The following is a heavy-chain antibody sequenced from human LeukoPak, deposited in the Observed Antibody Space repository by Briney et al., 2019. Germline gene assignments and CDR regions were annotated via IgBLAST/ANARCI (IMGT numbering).Heavy chain of an antibody. CDR3: ARDTLGEGEDANYAVYYFDY. D-gene: IGHD4/OR15-4a*01. J-gene: IGHJ4*02. Sequence: GGSLRLSCAASGFRFNAFWMSWVRQAPGKGLEWVANIKQDGNEKYYADSVKGRFTISRDNGKNSLDLQMNSLRADDTAFYYCARDTLGEGEDANYAVYYFDYWGQGTVVTVSS. CDR2: IKQDGNEK. V-gene: IGHV3-7*01. CDR1: GFRFNAFW.